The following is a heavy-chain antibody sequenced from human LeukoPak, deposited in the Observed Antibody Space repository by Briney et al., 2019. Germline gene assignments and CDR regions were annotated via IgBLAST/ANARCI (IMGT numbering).Heavy chain of an antibody. CDR2: VYYSGST. D-gene: IGHD3-22*01. CDR1: GGSISSYY. Sequence: TETLSLTCTVSGGSISSYYWSWIRQPPGKGLEWIGYVYYSGSTNYNPSLKSRVTISVDTSKNQFSLKLSSVTAADTAVYYCARHAWYHYYDPWGQGTMVTVSS. V-gene: IGHV4-59*08. CDR3: ARHAWYHYYDP. J-gene: IGHJ3*01.